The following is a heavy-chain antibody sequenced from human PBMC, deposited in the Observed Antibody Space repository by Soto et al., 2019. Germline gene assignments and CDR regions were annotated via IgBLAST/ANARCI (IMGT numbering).Heavy chain of an antibody. J-gene: IGHJ4*02. V-gene: IGHV3-30-3*01. CDR1: RFTFSSYA. Sequence: GGSLRLSCAASRFTFSSYAMHWVRQAPGKGLEWVAVISYDGSNKYYADSVKGRFTISRDNSKNTLYLQMNSLRAEDTAVYYCARERSPTRWTYYDFWSGLNYWGQGSLVTVSS. CDR2: ISYDGSNK. CDR3: ARERSPTRWTYYDFWSGLNY. D-gene: IGHD3-3*01.